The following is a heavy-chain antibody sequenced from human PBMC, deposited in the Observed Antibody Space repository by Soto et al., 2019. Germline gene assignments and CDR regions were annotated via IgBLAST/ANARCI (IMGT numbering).Heavy chain of an antibody. J-gene: IGHJ4*02. CDR3: AREGK. CDR2: INPNGSAK. V-gene: IGHV3-7*01. Sequence: EVQLVESGGYLVQPGGSLRLSCAASGFTFNGFWMSWVRQAPGKGLEWVANINPNGSAKKYVYSVEGRFTISRDNAKNSLDLYMTSLRVEDTAIYYCAREGKWGQGTLVAVSS. CDR1: GFTFNGFW.